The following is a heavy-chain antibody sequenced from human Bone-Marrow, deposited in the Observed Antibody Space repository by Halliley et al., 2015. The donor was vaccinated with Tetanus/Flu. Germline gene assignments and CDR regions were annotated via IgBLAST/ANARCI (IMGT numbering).Heavy chain of an antibody. D-gene: IGHD1-26*01. V-gene: IGHV3-23*01. CDR3: AKGKGGNYVHLFLDL. CDR1: GFTFSTYA. CDR2: ITNSGDTT. Sequence: SLRLSCAASGFTFSTYAMIWVRQAPGKGLEWVSTITNSGDTTFYADSVKGRFTISRDNSKNTLYLQMNSLRADDTAIYYCAKGKGGNYVHLFLDLWGRGTLVTVSS. J-gene: IGHJ2*01.